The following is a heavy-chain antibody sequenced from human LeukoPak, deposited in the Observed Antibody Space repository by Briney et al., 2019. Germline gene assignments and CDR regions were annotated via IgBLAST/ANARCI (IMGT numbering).Heavy chain of an antibody. Sequence: ASVKVSCKASGYTFTSYGISWVRQAPGQGLEWMGWISAYNGNTNYAQRLQGRVTMTTDTSTSTAYMELRSLRSDDTAVYYCARGSSGYYSSAFDYWGQGTLVTVSS. V-gene: IGHV1-18*01. D-gene: IGHD3-22*01. CDR1: GYTFTSYG. CDR2: ISAYNGNT. CDR3: ARGSSGYYSSAFDY. J-gene: IGHJ4*02.